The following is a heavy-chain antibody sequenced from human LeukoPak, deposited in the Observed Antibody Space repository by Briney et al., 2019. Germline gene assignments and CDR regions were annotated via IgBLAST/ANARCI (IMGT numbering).Heavy chain of an antibody. Sequence: ASVKVSCKTSGYTFSKFVITWVRQAPGQGLEAMGWISVKHGTTHYVDKFHDRLTLTTDTSTRTASMELKSLTSDDTAVYYCARDLESDEGDYGGVLPGHWGXGTLVTVSS. V-gene: IGHV1-18*01. CDR1: GYTFSKFV. D-gene: IGHD4-23*01. J-gene: IGHJ4*01. CDR2: ISVKHGTT. CDR3: ARDLESDEGDYGGVLPGH.